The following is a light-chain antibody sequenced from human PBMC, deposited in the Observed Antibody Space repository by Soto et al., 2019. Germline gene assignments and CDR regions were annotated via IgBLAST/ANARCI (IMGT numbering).Light chain of an antibody. CDR1: SSDVGSYNL. CDR2: EVS. CDR3: CSYAGSSTYV. V-gene: IGLV2-23*02. J-gene: IGLJ1*01. Sequence: QSALTQPASVSGSPGQSITISCTGTSSDVGSYNLVSWYQQHPGKAPKLMIYEVSKRPSGDSNRFSGSKSGNTASLTISGLQADDEADYYCCSYAGSSTYVFGTGTKLTVL.